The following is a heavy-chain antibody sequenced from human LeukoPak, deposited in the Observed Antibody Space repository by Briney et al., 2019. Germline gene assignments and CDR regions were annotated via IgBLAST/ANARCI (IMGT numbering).Heavy chain of an antibody. D-gene: IGHD6-19*01. CDR1: GYSFPCYW. V-gene: IGHV5-51*01. CDR3: ARVYSSGWYGY. Sequence: GESLKISCKGSGYSFPCYWIGWVRQIPGKGLGWMGSIFSGDSDARYSPYFQGQVTISADKSISTAYLQWSSLKASDTAMYYCARVYSSGWYGYWGQGTLVTVSS. CDR2: IFSGDSDA. J-gene: IGHJ4*02.